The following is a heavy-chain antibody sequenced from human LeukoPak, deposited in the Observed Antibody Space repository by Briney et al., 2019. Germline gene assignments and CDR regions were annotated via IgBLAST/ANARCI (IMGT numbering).Heavy chain of an antibody. Sequence: GGSLRLSCAASGFTFSSYAMSWVRQAPGKGLEWVSGINWNSGSIAYADSVKGRFTISRDNAKNSLYLQMNSLGAEDTAFYYCAKAPGDFWGRGTLVTVSS. CDR2: INWNSGSI. J-gene: IGHJ2*01. CDR1: GFTFSSYA. V-gene: IGHV3-9*01. CDR3: AKAPGDF. D-gene: IGHD3-10*01.